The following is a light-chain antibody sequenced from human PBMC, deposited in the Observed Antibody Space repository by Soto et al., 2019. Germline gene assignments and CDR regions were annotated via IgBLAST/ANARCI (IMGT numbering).Light chain of an antibody. Sequence: EIVLTQSPGTLSLSPGDGATLSCRASQSVSSGYLAWYQQKPGQAPRLLLYGASRRAGGIPDRFSGSGSGTDFTLSISRLEPEDVAVYWCQHYGNAPTFGQGTRVQIK. CDR2: GAS. J-gene: IGKJ1*01. V-gene: IGKV3-20*01. CDR3: QHYGNAPT. CDR1: QSVSSGY.